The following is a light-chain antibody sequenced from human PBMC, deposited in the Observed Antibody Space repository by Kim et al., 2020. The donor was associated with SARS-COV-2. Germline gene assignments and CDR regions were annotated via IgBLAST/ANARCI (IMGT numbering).Light chain of an antibody. V-gene: IGLV6-57*03. J-gene: IGLJ2*01. CDR1: GGSIASKY. CDR3: QSYDSANVI. CDR2: EDK. Sequence: GKTVTIARTRGGGSIASKYGHWYQQRPGSAPPTVIFEDKQRPSGVPDRFSGSIDSSSNSASLTISGLKTEDEADYYCQSYDSANVIFGGGTQLTVL.